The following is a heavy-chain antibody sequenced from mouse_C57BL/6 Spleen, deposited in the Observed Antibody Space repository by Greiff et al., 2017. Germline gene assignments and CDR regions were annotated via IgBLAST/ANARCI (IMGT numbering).Heavy chain of an antibody. Sequence: VKLQQPGAELVMPGASVKLSCKASGYTFTSYWMHWVKQRPGQGLEWIGEIDPSDSYTNYNQKFKGKSTLTVDKSSSTAYMQLSSLTSEDSAVYYCARREEGYSNYAMDDWGQGTSVTVSS. CDR2: IDPSDSYT. V-gene: IGHV1-69*01. CDR1: GYTFTSYW. J-gene: IGHJ4*01. D-gene: IGHD2-5*01. CDR3: ARREEGYSNYAMDD.